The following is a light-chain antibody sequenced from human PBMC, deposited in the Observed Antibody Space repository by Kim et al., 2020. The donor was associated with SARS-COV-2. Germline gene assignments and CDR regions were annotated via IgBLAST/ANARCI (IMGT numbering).Light chain of an antibody. CDR2: DTN. Sequence: QAVVTQEPSLTVSPGGTVTLTCGSSTGDVTNGHYPYWFQQKPGQAPRTLIYDTNNKRSWTPARFSGSLLGGKAALTLSGAQPEDEAEYYCLLSYSSARPVFGGGTQLTVL. V-gene: IGLV7-46*01. CDR3: LLSYSSARPV. J-gene: IGLJ3*02. CDR1: TGDVTNGHY.